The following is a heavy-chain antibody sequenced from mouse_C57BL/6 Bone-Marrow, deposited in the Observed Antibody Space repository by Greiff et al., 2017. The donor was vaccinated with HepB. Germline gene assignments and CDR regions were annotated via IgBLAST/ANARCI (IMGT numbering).Heavy chain of an antibody. V-gene: IGHV1-26*01. J-gene: IGHJ3*01. CDR2: INPNNGGT. Sequence: VQLQQSGPELVKPGASVKISCKASGYTFTDYYMNWVKQSHGKSLEWIGDINPNNGGTSYNQKFKGKAKLTVDKSSSTAYMELRSLTSEDSAVYYCARFAYWGQGTLVTVSA. CDR1: GYTFTDYY. CDR3: ARFAY.